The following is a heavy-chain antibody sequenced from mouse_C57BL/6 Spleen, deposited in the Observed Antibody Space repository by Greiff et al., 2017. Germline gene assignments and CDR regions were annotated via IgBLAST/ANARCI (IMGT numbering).Heavy chain of an antibody. CDR1: GYAFTNYL. J-gene: IGHJ2*01. Sequence: VQLQESGAELVRPGTSVKVSCKASGYAFTNYLIEWVKQRPGPGLEWIGVINPGSGGTNYNEKFKGKATLTADKSSSTAYMQLSSLTSEDSAVYFCARAPFYGSDYWGQGTTLTVSS. D-gene: IGHD1-1*01. V-gene: IGHV1-54*01. CDR2: INPGSGGT. CDR3: ARAPFYGSDY.